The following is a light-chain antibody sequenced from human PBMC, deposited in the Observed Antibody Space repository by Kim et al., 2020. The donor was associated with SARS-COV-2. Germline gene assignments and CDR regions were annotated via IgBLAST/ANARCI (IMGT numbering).Light chain of an antibody. CDR2: KVS. V-gene: IGKV2-30*01. J-gene: IGKJ1*01. CDR1: ETLVYTDGKPS. CDR3: MHGTHSWT. Sequence: QPASIPCRSGETLVYTDGKPSLIWFHKRPGQSPRRLIYKVSNRDSDAPDRFRGSGSGADFTLEISRGEAGDVGFYYCMHGTHSWTFGQGPKVEIK.